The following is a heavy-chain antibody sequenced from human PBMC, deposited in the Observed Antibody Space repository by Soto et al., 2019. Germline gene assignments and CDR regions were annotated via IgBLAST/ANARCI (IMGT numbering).Heavy chain of an antibody. CDR3: ATMGLDAYLTILDV. CDR1: GYTLTELS. V-gene: IGHV1-24*01. D-gene: IGHD3-3*01. Sequence: QVQLVQSGAEVKKPGASVKVSCKVSGYTLTELSMQWVRQSPGKGIEWMGGFDPEDGETIYAQKFQGRVTMTEDTSTDTAYMELSSLRSEYTAVYDCATMGLDAYLTILDVLGQGTTVTVSS. CDR2: FDPEDGET. J-gene: IGHJ6*02.